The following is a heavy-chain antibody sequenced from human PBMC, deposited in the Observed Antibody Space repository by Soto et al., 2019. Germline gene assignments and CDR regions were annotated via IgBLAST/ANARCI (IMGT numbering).Heavy chain of an antibody. V-gene: IGHV4-59*01. D-gene: IGHD6-19*01. J-gene: IGHJ4*02. Sequence: SETLSLTCTVSGGSISSYYWGWIRQPPGKGLEWIGYIYYSGSTNYNPSLKSRVTISVDTSKNQFSLKLSSVTAADTAVYYCASSVGVAGTAVRYFDYWGQGTLVTVSS. CDR1: GGSISSYY. CDR3: ASSVGVAGTAVRYFDY. CDR2: IYYSGST.